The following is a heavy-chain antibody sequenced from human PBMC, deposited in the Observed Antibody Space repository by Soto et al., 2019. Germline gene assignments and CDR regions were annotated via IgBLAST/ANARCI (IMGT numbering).Heavy chain of an antibody. J-gene: IGHJ4*01. CDR2: IFSNDEE. D-gene: IGHD5-18*01. CDR1: GFSLSNARVG. CDR3: VRSCRGNGYERPDY. Sequence: QVTLKESGPVLVKPSETLTLTCTVSGFSLSNARVGVSWIRQPPGKALEWLAHIFSNDEESYSTSLKSRLTISKDISKSQLLLTLANMNPVETGTYCCVRSCRGNGYERPDYWVAGTLVTVPS. V-gene: IGHV2-26*01.